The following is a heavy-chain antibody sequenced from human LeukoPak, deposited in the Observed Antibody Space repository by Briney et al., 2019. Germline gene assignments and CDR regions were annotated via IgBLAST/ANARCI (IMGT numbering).Heavy chain of an antibody. CDR1: GGSVSSYY. D-gene: IGHD2-21*01. CDR2: IYTSGST. J-gene: IGHJ4*02. V-gene: IGHV4-4*07. CDR3: ARGESYRGYYFDY. Sequence: SETLSLTCTVSGGSVSSYYWGWIRQPAGKGLEWIGRIYTSGSTNYNPSLKSRVTISVDTSKNQFSLKLSSVTAADTAVYYCARGESYRGYYFDYWGQGTLVTVSS.